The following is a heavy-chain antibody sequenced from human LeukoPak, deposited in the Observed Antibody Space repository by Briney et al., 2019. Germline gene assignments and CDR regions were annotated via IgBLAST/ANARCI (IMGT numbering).Heavy chain of an antibody. Sequence: GGSLRLSCAAYGFTFSSYSMNWDRQAPGKGLEWVSSISSSSSYIYYADSVKGRFTISRDNAKNSLYLQMNSLRAEDTAVYYCARDQDIVVVPAARIDYWGQGSLVTVSS. CDR1: GFTFSSYS. CDR2: ISSSSSYI. CDR3: ARDQDIVVVPAARIDY. V-gene: IGHV3-21*01. J-gene: IGHJ4*02. D-gene: IGHD2-2*01.